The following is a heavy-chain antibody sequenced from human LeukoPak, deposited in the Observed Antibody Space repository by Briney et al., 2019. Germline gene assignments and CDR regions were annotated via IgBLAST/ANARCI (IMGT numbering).Heavy chain of an antibody. J-gene: IGHJ4*02. CDR1: GGSISSCY. Sequence: PSETLSLTCTVSGGSISSCYWSWIRQPAGKGLEWIGHIYTSGSTNYNPSLKSRVTMSVDTSKNQFSLKLSSVTAADTAVYYCARKGSSGWYDPFDYWGQGTLVTVSS. D-gene: IGHD6-19*01. V-gene: IGHV4-4*07. CDR2: IYTSGST. CDR3: ARKGSSGWYDPFDY.